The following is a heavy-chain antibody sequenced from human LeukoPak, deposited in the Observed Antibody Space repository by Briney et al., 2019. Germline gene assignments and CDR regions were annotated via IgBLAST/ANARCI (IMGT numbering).Heavy chain of an antibody. CDR1: GYTFTSYY. J-gene: IGHJ1*01. CDR2: INPSGGST. Sequence: ASVKVSCKASGYTFTSYYMHWVRQAPGQGLEWMGIINPSGGSTGYAQKFQGRVTMTTDTATSTAYMELRSLTSDDTAVYYCARAATTVAGTRYFHLWGQGTLVTVSS. V-gene: IGHV1-46*01. D-gene: IGHD6-19*01. CDR3: ARAATTVAGTRYFHL.